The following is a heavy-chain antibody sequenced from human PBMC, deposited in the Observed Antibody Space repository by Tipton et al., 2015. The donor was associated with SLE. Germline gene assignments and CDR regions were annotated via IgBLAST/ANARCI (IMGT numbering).Heavy chain of an antibody. CDR2: INHSGST. Sequence: TLSLTCTVSGGSISSYYWSWIRQPPGKGLEWIGEINHSGSTNYNPSLKSRVTISVDTSKNQFSLNLTSVTAADTAVYYCARGAMVRGIIITWFDPWGQGTLVTVSS. CDR1: GGSISSYY. V-gene: IGHV4-34*01. CDR3: ARGAMVRGIIITWFDP. J-gene: IGHJ5*02. D-gene: IGHD3-10*01.